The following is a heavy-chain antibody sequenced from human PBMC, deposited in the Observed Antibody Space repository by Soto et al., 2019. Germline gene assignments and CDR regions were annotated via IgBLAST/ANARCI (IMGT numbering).Heavy chain of an antibody. CDR1: GFTFSNAW. Sequence: GGSLRLSCAASGFTFSNAWMSWVRQAPGKGLEWVGRIKSKTDGGTTDYAAPVKGRFTISRDDSNNTLYLQMNSLKTEDTAVYYCTTEMSSYSSNLFDPWGQGTLVTVSS. V-gene: IGHV3-15*01. CDR2: IKSKTDGGTT. D-gene: IGHD6-13*01. CDR3: TTEMSSYSSNLFDP. J-gene: IGHJ5*02.